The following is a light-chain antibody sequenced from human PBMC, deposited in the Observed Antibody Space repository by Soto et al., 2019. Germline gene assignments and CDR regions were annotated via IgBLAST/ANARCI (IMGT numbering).Light chain of an antibody. CDR2: WAS. V-gene: IGKV4-1*01. J-gene: IGKJ1*01. CDR1: QTVLYSSDNKNY. CDR3: QQYYSTPPT. Sequence: DIVMTQSPASLAVSLGERATINCKSTQTVLYSSDNKNYLAWYQQKPGQPPNLLIYWASTRESGVPDRFSGSRSGTDFTLTISSLQAEDVAVYYCQQYYSTPPTFGQGTKVEIK.